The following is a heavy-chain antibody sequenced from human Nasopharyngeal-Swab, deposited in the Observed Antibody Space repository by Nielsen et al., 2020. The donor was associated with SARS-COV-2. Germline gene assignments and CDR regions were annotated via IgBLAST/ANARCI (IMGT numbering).Heavy chain of an antibody. J-gene: IGHJ6*03. CDR1: GYSFTSYW. D-gene: IGHD2-15*01. Sequence: GGSLRLSCKGSGYSFTSYWISWVRQMPGKGLEWMGRIDPSDSYTNYSPSFQGHVTISADKSISTAYLQWSSLKASDTAMYYCARRAYCSGGSCYSPYYYTDVWGKGTTVTVSS. CDR2: IDPSDSYT. CDR3: ARRAYCSGGSCYSPYYYTDV. V-gene: IGHV5-10-1*01.